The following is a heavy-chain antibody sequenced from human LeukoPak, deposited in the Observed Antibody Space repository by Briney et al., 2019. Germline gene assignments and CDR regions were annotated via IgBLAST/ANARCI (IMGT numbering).Heavy chain of an antibody. D-gene: IGHD3-22*01. Sequence: GGSLRLSCAASGFSFSSYGMHWVRQAPGKGLEWVAFIRYDGSNQYYADSVKGRFSISRDISKNTVYVQMNSLRTDDTAMYYCARDRSGYFDYWGQGTLVTVSS. CDR3: ARDRSGYFDY. CDR2: IRYDGSNQ. V-gene: IGHV3-30*02. CDR1: GFSFSSYG. J-gene: IGHJ4*02.